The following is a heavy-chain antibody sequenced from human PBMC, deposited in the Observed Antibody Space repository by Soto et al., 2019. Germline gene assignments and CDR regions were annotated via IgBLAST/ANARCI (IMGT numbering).Heavy chain of an antibody. D-gene: IGHD3-22*01. J-gene: IGHJ3*02. Sequence: GGSLRLSCAASGFTFSSYAMHWVRQAPGKGLEWVAVISYDGSNKYYADSVKGRFTISRDNSKNTLYLQMNSLRAEDTAVYYCARGGDSSGYENDAFDIWAKGQWSPSPQ. CDR1: GFTFSSYA. CDR3: ARGGDSSGYENDAFDI. V-gene: IGHV3-30-3*01. CDR2: ISYDGSNK.